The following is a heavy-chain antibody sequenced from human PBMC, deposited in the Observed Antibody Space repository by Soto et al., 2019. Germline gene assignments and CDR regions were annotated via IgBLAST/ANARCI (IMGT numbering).Heavy chain of an antibody. J-gene: IGHJ2*01. V-gene: IGHV1-3*01. CDR3: ARVGSLYWYFDL. Sequence: QVQLVQSGAEVKEPGASVKVSCKASGYTFTNYAMHWVRQAPGQRLEWMGWINAGNGNTKYSQKFQDRVTITRDTSASTAYMELSSLRSEDTAVYYCARVGSLYWYFDLWGRGTLVTVSS. CDR2: INAGNGNT. D-gene: IGHD1-26*01. CDR1: GYTFTNYA.